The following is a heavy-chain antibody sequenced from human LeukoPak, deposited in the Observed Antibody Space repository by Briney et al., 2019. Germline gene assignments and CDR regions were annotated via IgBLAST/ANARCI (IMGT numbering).Heavy chain of an antibody. V-gene: IGHV1-24*01. D-gene: IGHD3-22*01. CDR2: FDPEDGET. Sequence: ASVKVSCEVSGYTLTELSMHWVRQAPGKGLEWMGGFDPEDGETIYAQKFQGRVTMTEDTSTDTAYMELSSLRSEDTAVYYCATAQTDSSGYFRPYYYYGMDVWGQGTTVTVSS. J-gene: IGHJ6*02. CDR3: ATAQTDSSGYFRPYYYYGMDV. CDR1: GYTLTELS.